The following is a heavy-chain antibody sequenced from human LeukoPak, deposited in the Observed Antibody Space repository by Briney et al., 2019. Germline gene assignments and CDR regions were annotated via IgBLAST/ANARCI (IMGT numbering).Heavy chain of an antibody. CDR1: GFTFSSYG. V-gene: IGHV3-30*02. D-gene: IGHD3-22*01. Sequence: GGSLRLSCAASGFTFSSYGMHWVRQAPGKGLEWVAFIRYDGSNKYYADSVKGRFTISRDNSKNTLYLQMNSLRAEDTAVHYCAKDPWGNYYDSSGYPWGQGTLVTVSS. CDR3: AKDPWGNYYDSSGYP. CDR2: IRYDGSNK. J-gene: IGHJ5*02.